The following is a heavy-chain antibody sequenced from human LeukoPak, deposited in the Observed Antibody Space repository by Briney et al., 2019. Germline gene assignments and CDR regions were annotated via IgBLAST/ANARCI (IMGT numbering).Heavy chain of an antibody. V-gene: IGHV3-74*01. Sequence: GGSLRLSCAASGFTLSSYWMHWVRHAPGKGQVWVSRIKSDGRTNYADSVKGRFTISRDNAKNTVSLQMNSLRAEDTGVYYCARAPSEIGGYYPEYFRHWGQGTLVIVSS. CDR1: GFTLSSYW. CDR2: IKSDGRT. J-gene: IGHJ1*01. CDR3: ARAPSEIGGYYPEYFRH. D-gene: IGHD3-22*01.